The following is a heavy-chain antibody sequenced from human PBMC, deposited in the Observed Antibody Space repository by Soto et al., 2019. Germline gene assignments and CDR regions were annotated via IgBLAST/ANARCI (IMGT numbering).Heavy chain of an antibody. Sequence: EVQLVESGGGLVKPGGSLRLSCAASGFTFSSYSMNWVRQAPGKGLEWVSSISSSSSYIYYADSVKGRFTISRDNAKNSLYLQMNSLRGGDTAVYYCARETVSSGSWDYWGQGTLVTVSS. D-gene: IGHD6-19*01. CDR2: ISSSSSYI. V-gene: IGHV3-21*01. CDR3: ARETVSSGSWDY. J-gene: IGHJ4*02. CDR1: GFTFSSYS.